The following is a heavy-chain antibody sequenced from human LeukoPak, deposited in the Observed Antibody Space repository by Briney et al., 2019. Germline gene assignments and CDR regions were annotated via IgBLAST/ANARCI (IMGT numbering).Heavy chain of an antibody. J-gene: IGHJ4*02. CDR2: IRYDGSNK. CDR1: GFTFSSYG. Sequence: GGSLRLSCAASGFTFSSYGMHRVRQAPGKGLEWVAFIRYDGSNKYYADSVKGRFTISRDNSKNTLYLQMNSLRAEDTAVYYCAKGAVLRFLEWLGFPDYWGQGTLVTVSS. V-gene: IGHV3-30*02. D-gene: IGHD3-3*01. CDR3: AKGAVLRFLEWLGFPDY.